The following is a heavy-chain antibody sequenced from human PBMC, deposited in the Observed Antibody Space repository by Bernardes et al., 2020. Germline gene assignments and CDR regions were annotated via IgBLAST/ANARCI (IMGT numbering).Heavy chain of an antibody. CDR3: ARGQPGKRVAAAGRIEGAFDI. CDR2: MNPNSVNT. CDR1: GYTFTSYD. J-gene: IGHJ3*02. Sequence: ASVKVSCKASGYTFTSYDINWVRQATGQGLEWMGWMNPNSVNTGYAQKFQGRVTMTRNTSISTAYMELSSLRSEDMAVYYCARGQPGKRVAAAGRIEGAFDIWGQGTMVTVSS. V-gene: IGHV1-8*01. D-gene: IGHD6-13*01.